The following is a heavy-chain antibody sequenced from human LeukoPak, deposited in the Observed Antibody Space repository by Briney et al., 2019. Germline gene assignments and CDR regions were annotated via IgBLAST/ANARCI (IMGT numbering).Heavy chain of an antibody. CDR3: ARHRGSNLNRSCDL. J-gene: IGHJ5*02. D-gene: IGHD1-14*01. CDR1: GGSIIGYY. V-gene: IGHV4-59*08. CDR2: IYYTGST. Sequence: SETLSLTCNVSGGSIIGYYWSWIRQPPGKGLEWIASIYYTGSTNYNPSLKSRVTVSLDTSKNQFSLKLSSATAADTAVYYCARHRGSNLNRSCDLWGQGALVTVSS.